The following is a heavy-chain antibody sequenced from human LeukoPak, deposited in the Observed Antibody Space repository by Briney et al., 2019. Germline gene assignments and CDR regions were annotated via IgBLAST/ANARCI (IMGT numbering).Heavy chain of an antibody. J-gene: IGHJ6*03. V-gene: IGHV4-61*05. CDR3: ARSSEGRYYYDSSGFSYYYYYMDV. Sequence: SETLSLTCSVSGGSIISNSYYWGWIRQPPGKGLEWIGYIYYSGSTYYNPSLRSRVTISVDTSKNQFSLKLSSVTAADTAVYYCARSSEGRYYYDSSGFSYYYYYMDVWGKGTTVTISS. D-gene: IGHD3-22*01. CDR2: IYYSGST. CDR1: GGSIISNSYY.